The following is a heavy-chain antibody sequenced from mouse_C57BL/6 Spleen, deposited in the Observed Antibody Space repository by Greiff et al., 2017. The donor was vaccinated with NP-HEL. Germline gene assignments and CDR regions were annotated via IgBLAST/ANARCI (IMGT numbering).Heavy chain of an antibody. V-gene: IGHV1-54*01. CDR1: GYAFTNYL. CDR3: ARWGYYGKEDAMDY. Sequence: QVHVKQSGAELVRPGTSVKVSCKASGYAFTNYLIEWVKQRPGQGLEWIGVINPGSGGTNYNEKFKGKATLTADKSSSTAYMQLSSLTSEDSAVYFCARWGYYGKEDAMDYWGQGTSVTVSS. D-gene: IGHD2-1*01. CDR2: INPGSGGT. J-gene: IGHJ4*01.